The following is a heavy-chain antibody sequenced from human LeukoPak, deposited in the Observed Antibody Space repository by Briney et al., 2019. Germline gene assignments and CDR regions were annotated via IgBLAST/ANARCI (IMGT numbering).Heavy chain of an antibody. J-gene: IGHJ4*02. D-gene: IGHD4-17*01. CDR2: IWYDGSNK. CDR3: ARDFSFPPGYGDYGGY. Sequence: GGSLRLSCAASGFTFSSYGMHWVRQAPGKGLEWVAVIWYDGSNKYYADSVKGRFTISRDNSKNTLYLQMNSLRAEDTAVYYCARDFSFPPGYGDYGGYWGQGTLVTVSS. CDR1: GFTFSSYG. V-gene: IGHV3-33*01.